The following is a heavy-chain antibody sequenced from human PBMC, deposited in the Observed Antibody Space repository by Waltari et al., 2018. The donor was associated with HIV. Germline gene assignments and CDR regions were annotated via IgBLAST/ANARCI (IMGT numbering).Heavy chain of an antibody. V-gene: IGHV4-31*03. CDR2: IHYNGNT. J-gene: IGHJ5*02. D-gene: IGHD2-2*01. CDR1: CNPITRGGFY. CDR3: ARDRRQTYCSTTSCLYNWFDP. Sequence: QLQLQESGPGLVTSSQTLSLPCTVSCNPITRGGFYCTWIRHPPGKGLEWIGYIHYNGNTNYNPSLQSRVSISIDTSKNQFSLDLTSVTAADTAVYFCARDRRQTYCSTTSCLYNWFDPWGQGTLVTVSS.